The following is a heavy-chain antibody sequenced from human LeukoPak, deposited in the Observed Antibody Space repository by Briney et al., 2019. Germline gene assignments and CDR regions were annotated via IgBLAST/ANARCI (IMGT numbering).Heavy chain of an antibody. CDR2: IRYDGSNK. V-gene: IGHV3-30*02. D-gene: IGHD3-10*01. Sequence: GGSLRLSCAASGFTFSSYGMHWVRQAPGKGLEWVAFIRYDGSNKYYADSVKGRFTISRDNSKNTLYLQMNSLRAEDTAVYYCANERGAPYYFDYWGQGTLITVSS. J-gene: IGHJ4*02. CDR1: GFTFSSYG. CDR3: ANERGAPYYFDY.